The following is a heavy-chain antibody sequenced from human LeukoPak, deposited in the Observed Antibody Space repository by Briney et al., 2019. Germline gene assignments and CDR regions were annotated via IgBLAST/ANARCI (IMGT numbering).Heavy chain of an antibody. CDR3: ARDMHSSFDY. CDR2: IKQDGGEK. J-gene: IGHJ4*02. CDR1: GFTFSAYW. Sequence: PRGSLRLSCAASGFTFSAYWMSWLRQAPGRGLEWVASIKQDGGEKYYVDSVMGRFTISKDNAKNSLYLQMNSLRVDDTAVYYCARDMHSSFDYWGQGTLVSVSS. D-gene: IGHD2-2*01. V-gene: IGHV3-7*05.